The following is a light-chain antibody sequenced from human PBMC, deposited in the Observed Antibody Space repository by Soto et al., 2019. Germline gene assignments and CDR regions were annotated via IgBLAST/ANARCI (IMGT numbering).Light chain of an antibody. J-gene: IGLJ1*01. CDR2: DVN. Sequence: QSVLTQPASVSGSPGQSITISCTGTSSDVGGYNYVSWYQQHPGKAPKLMIYDVNKRPSGVPDRFSGSKSGNTASLTISGLQAEVEADYYCCSYAGSYTYVFGTGTKVTVL. CDR1: SSDVGGYNY. V-gene: IGLV2-11*01. CDR3: CSYAGSYTYV.